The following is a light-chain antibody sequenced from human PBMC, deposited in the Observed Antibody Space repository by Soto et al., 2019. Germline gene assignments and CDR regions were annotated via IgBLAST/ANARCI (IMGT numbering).Light chain of an antibody. Sequence: EIVMTQSPATLSVSPGERSTLSCRASQSLSSDLAWYQQKVGQAPRLLIYGASTRATGIPARYSGSGSGTEFTLSIGSLQSEELAVYYCQQYDNWWAFGQGTKVDI. CDR1: QSLSSD. V-gene: IGKV3-15*01. CDR3: QQYDNWWA. CDR2: GAS. J-gene: IGKJ1*01.